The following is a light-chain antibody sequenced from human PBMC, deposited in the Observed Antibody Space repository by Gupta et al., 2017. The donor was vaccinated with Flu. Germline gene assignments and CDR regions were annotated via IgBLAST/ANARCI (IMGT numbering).Light chain of an antibody. Sequence: QSVLTHPPSVSATARQSPTVSFCVTSPNIGSTHVSWYQQLPKTAPKHLMFENSLRPSGIPDRISGSKSGTSATLGISGLQTGDEADDYCGTWYSSLNIYVFGTGTQLTV. CDR1: SPNIGSTH. V-gene: IGLV1-51*02. CDR3: GTWYSSLNIYV. CDR2: ENS. J-gene: IGLJ1*01.